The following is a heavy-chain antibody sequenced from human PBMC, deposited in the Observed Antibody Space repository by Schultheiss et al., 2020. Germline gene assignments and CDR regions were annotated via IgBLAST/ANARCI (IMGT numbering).Heavy chain of an antibody. CDR2: INPNSGGT. J-gene: IGHJ6*02. Sequence: ASVKVSCKASGYTFTGYYMHWVRQAPGQGLEWMGWINPNSGGTNYAQKFQGRVTMTTDTSASTAYMELSSLRSEDTAVYYCATGIRHYYYYGMDVWGQGTTVTVSS. CDR3: ATGIRHYYYYGMDV. CDR1: GYTFTGYY. V-gene: IGHV1-2*02. D-gene: IGHD2-15*01.